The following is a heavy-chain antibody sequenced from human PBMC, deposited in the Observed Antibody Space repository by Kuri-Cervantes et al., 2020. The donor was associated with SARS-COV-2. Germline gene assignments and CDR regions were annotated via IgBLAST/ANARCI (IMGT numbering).Heavy chain of an antibody. CDR3: AKDWRQRITVVRGVNYGMDV. D-gene: IGHD3-10*01. V-gene: IGHV3-23*01. CDR2: ISGSGGST. Sequence: GESLKISCAASGFTFSSYAMSWVRQAPGKGLEWVSAISGSGGSTYYADSVKGRFTISRDNSKNTLYLQMNSLRAEDTAVYYCAKDWRQRITVVRGVNYGMDVWGQGTTVTVSS. CDR1: GFTFSSYA. J-gene: IGHJ6*02.